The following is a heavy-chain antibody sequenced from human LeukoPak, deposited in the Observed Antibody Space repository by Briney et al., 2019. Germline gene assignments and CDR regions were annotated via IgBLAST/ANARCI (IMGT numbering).Heavy chain of an antibody. D-gene: IGHD1-26*01. Sequence: GGSLRLSCAASGFTVSSNYMSWVRQAPGKGLEWVSVIYSGGSTYYADSVKGRFTISRDNSKNTLYLQMNSLSAEDTAVYYCARGNSGNNYRYYFDYWGQGTLVTVSS. J-gene: IGHJ4*02. CDR3: ARGNSGNNYRYYFDY. CDR1: GFTVSSNY. V-gene: IGHV3-53*01. CDR2: IYSGGST.